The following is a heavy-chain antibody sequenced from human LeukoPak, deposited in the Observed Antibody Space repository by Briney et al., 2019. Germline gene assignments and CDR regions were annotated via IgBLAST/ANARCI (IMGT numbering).Heavy chain of an antibody. Sequence: AGGSLRLSCAASGFTFSSYAMSWVRQAPGKGLEWVSAISGSGGSTYYADSVKGRFTISRDNSKNTLYLQMNSLSAEDTAVYYCAKGISGAVVTPGPFDYWGQGTLVTVSS. CDR1: GFTFSSYA. V-gene: IGHV3-23*01. J-gene: IGHJ4*02. CDR2: ISGSGGST. CDR3: AKGISGAVVTPGPFDY. D-gene: IGHD4-23*01.